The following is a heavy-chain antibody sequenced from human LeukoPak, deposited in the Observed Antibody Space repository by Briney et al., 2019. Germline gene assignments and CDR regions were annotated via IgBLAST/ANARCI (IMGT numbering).Heavy chain of an antibody. J-gene: IGHJ4*02. D-gene: IGHD3-3*01. Sequence: GGSLRLSCAASGFTFSSYAMHWVRQAPGKGLEWVAVISYDGSNKYYADSVKGRFTISRDNSKNTLYLQMNSLRAEDTALYYCAKDFWSSYGAYWGQGTVVTVSS. CDR1: GFTFSSYA. V-gene: IGHV3-30-3*02. CDR2: ISYDGSNK. CDR3: AKDFWSSYGAY.